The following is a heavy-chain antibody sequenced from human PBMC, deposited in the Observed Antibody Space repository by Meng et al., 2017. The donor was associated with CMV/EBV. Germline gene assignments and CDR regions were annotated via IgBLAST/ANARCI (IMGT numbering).Heavy chain of an antibody. D-gene: IGHD2-2*02. CDR2: IRYDGSNK. Sequence: GGSLRLSCAASGFTFSSYGMHWVRQAPGKGLEWVAFIRYDGSNKYYADSVKGRFTISRDNSKNTLYLQMNSLRAEDTAVYYCAKADYQLLYRDPYYYYGMDVWGQGTTVTVSS. V-gene: IGHV3-30*02. CDR1: GFTFSSYG. J-gene: IGHJ6*02. CDR3: AKADYQLLYRDPYYYYGMDV.